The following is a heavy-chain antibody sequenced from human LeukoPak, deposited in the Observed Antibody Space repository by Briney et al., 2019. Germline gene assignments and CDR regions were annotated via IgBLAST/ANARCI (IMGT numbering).Heavy chain of an antibody. J-gene: IGHJ4*02. CDR2: IKQEGSEK. CDR1: GFTFSSYW. CDR3: ARESGSSSWRIDY. V-gene: IGHV3-7*01. Sequence: QTGGSLRLSCAASGFTFSSYWMSWVRQAPVKGLEWVANIKQEGSEKYYVDSVKGRFTISRDNAKNSLYLQMNSLRAEDTAVYYCARESGSSSWRIDYWGQGTLVTVSS. D-gene: IGHD6-13*01.